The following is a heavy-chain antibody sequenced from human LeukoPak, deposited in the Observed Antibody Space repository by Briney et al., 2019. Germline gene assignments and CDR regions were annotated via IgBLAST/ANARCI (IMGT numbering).Heavy chain of an antibody. D-gene: IGHD1-26*01. CDR2: IDSSSAI. CDR1: GFTFSIYS. Sequence: TGGSLRLSCAASGFTFSIYSMNWVPQAPGKGLEGVSYIDSSSAIYSADSVRGRFTISRDNYKNSLYLQMNSLRDEDTAVYYCAGDFRVGATIDAFDIWGQGTMVTVSS. J-gene: IGHJ3*02. V-gene: IGHV3-48*02. CDR3: AGDFRVGATIDAFDI.